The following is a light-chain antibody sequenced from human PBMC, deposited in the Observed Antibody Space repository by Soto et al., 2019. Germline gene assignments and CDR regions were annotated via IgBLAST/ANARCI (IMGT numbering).Light chain of an antibody. CDR2: DAC. J-gene: IGKJ1*01. Sequence: IQMTQSPSTLSASIGDRVTITCRASQRINNRLAWYQQMLGKAPNLLIYDACTVESAVPSTFRGSGSETECTLTIIGLQRDDFATYYCQWFIDEWMFGQGTTVEI. V-gene: IGKV1-5*01. CDR3: QWFIDEWM. CDR1: QRINNR.